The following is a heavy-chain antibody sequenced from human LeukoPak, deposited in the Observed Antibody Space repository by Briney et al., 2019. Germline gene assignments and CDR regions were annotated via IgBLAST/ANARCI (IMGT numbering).Heavy chain of an antibody. V-gene: IGHV3-21*01. CDR3: ARDRLHIGWESSSWHY. D-gene: IGHD6-13*01. CDR2: ISSSSSYI. J-gene: IGHJ4*02. Sequence: PGGSLRLSCAASGFTFSSYSMNWVRQAPGKGLEWVSSISSSSSYIYYADSVKGRFIISRDNAKNSLYLQMNSLRAEDAAVYYCARDRLHIGWESSSWHYWGQGTLVTVSS. CDR1: GFTFSSYS.